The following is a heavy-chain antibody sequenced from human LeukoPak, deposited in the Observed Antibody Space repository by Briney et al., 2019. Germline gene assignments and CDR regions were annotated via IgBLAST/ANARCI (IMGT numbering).Heavy chain of an antibody. CDR2: MNPTSGGT. CDR3: ARLQWLERKFDP. V-gene: IGHV1-2*02. J-gene: IGHJ5*02. D-gene: IGHD6-19*01. CDR1: GYIFTKYY. Sequence: ASVKVSCKASGYIFTKYYINWVRQAPGQGLEWMGWMNPTSGGTNYAQKFQGRVTMTRDTSLNTAYMELSSLRSDDTAIYYCARLQWLERKFDPWGQGTLVTVSS.